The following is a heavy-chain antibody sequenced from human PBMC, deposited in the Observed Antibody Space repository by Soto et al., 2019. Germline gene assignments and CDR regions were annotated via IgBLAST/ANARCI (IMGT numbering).Heavy chain of an antibody. D-gene: IGHD3-10*01. CDR1: GFTFSSYS. J-gene: IGHJ5*02. Sequence: GGSLRLSCAASGFTFSSYSMNWVRQAPGKGLEWVSSISSSSSYIYYADSVKGRLTISRDNAKNSLYLQMNSLRAEDTAVYYCARDRDSYYGSGSYYFWFDPWGQGTLVTVSS. V-gene: IGHV3-21*01. CDR3: ARDRDSYYGSGSYYFWFDP. CDR2: ISSSSSYI.